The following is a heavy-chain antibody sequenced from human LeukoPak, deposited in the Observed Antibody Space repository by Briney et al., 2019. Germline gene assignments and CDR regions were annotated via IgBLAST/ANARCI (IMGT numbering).Heavy chain of an antibody. V-gene: IGHV4-38-2*02. J-gene: IGHJ4*02. D-gene: IGHD3-22*01. CDR3: ARCSSTSYDSTGYLDY. CDR2: IYHSGST. Sequence: SETLSLTCTVSGYSISSGYYWGWIRQPPGKGLEWIGSIYHSGSTCYNPSLKSRVTISVDTSKNQFSLKLSSVTAADTAVYYCARCSSTSYDSTGYLDYWGQGTLVTVSS. CDR1: GYSISSGYY.